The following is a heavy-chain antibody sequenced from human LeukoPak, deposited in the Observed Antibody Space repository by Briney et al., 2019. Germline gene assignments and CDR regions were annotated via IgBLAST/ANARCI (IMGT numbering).Heavy chain of an antibody. D-gene: IGHD5-18*01. CDR2: INPNSGST. Sequence: ASVKVSCKASGYTFTGYYIHWVRQAPGQGLEWMGWINPNSGSTNYAQKFQGRVTMTRDTSFSTAYMELSRLRFDDTAVYYCATYSYGTFYRFDYWGQGTLVTVSS. V-gene: IGHV1-2*02. J-gene: IGHJ4*02. CDR3: ATYSYGTFYRFDY. CDR1: GYTFTGYY.